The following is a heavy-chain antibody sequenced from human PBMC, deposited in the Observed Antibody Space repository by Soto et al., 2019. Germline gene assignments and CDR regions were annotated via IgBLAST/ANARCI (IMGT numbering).Heavy chain of an antibody. CDR3: VQEEGFLEHGLDV. J-gene: IGHJ6*02. V-gene: IGHV3-48*03. D-gene: IGHD3-3*01. CDR2: ISSTGTTI. CDR1: GFTFSRYE. Sequence: EVQLVESGGGLVQPGKSLRLSRAASGFTFSRYEMTWVRQAPGKGLEWISYISSTGTTIYYADAVKGRFTISRDNAKNSLFLQMNSLRAEDTGGYYCVQEEGFLEHGLDVWGQGTTVIVSS.